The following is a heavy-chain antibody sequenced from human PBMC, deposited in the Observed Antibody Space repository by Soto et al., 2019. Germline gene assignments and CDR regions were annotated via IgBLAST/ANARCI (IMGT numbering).Heavy chain of an antibody. CDR2: ISYDGSNT. D-gene: IGHD3-3*01. J-gene: IGHJ6*02. CDR1: GFTFSTYG. CDR3: AKDLKRDHDFWSGYYSGMDV. Sequence: QVQLVESGGGVVQPGRSLRLSCAASGFTFSTYGMHWVRQAPGKGLEWVALISYDGSNTYYADSVKGRFTISRDNSKNTLSLQMNSLRTEDTALYYCAKDLKRDHDFWSGYYSGMDVWGQGIAVTVSS. V-gene: IGHV3-30*18.